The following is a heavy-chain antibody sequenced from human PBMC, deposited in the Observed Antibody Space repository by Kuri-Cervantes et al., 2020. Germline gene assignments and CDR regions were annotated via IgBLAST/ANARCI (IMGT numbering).Heavy chain of an antibody. CDR2: IYYSGST. Sequence: GSLRLSCTVSGGSISSYYWSWIRQPPGKGLEWIGYIYYSGSTNYNPSLKSRVTISVDRSKNQFSLKLSSVTAADTAVYYCARGLTNWFDPWGQGTLVTVSS. D-gene: IGHD3-22*01. CDR1: GGSISSYY. CDR3: ARGLTNWFDP. J-gene: IGHJ5*02. V-gene: IGHV4-59*12.